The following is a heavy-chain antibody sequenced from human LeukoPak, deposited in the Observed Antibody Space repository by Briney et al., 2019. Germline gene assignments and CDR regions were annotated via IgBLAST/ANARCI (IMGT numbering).Heavy chain of an antibody. V-gene: IGHV4-59*01. J-gene: IGHJ5*02. Sequence: SETLSLTCTVSGGSTSSYYWSWIRQPPGKGLEWIGYIYYSGSTNYNPSLKSRVTISVDTSKNQFSLKLSSVTAADTAVYYCARDGGYGGSNWFDPWGQGTLVTVSS. CDR2: IYYSGST. CDR1: GGSTSSYY. CDR3: ARDGGYGGSNWFDP. D-gene: IGHD4-23*01.